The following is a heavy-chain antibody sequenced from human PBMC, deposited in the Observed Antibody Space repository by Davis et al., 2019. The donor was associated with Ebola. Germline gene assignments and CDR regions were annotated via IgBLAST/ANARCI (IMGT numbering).Heavy chain of an antibody. J-gene: IGHJ4*02. CDR2: ISGSGGST. CDR3: AKESDFWSGYPQVFDY. CDR1: GFTFSSYA. D-gene: IGHD3-3*01. Sequence: GESLKISCAASGFTFSSYAMSWVRQAPGKGLEWVSAISGSGGSTYYADSVKGRFTISRDNSKNTLYLQMNSLRAEDTAVYYCAKESDFWSGYPQVFDYWGQGTLVTVSS. V-gene: IGHV3-23*01.